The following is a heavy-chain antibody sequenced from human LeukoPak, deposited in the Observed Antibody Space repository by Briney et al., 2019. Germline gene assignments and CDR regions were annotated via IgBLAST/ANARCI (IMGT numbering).Heavy chain of an antibody. V-gene: IGHV4-34*01. CDR1: GGPFSGHY. Sequence: SETLSLTCAVYGGPFSGHYWSWVRQPPGKGLEWIGEIYHSGSTNYNPSLKSRVTISVDKSKNQVSLRLSSVTAADTAVYYCARAYFDWLLMFDYWGQGTLVTVSS. CDR2: IYHSGST. D-gene: IGHD3-9*01. CDR3: ARAYFDWLLMFDY. J-gene: IGHJ4*02.